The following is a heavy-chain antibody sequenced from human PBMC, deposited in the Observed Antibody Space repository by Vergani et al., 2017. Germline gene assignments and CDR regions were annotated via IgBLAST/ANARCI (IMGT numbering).Heavy chain of an antibody. Sequence: QVQLQESGPGLVKPSETLSLTCTVSGGSISSYYWSWIRQPPGKGLEWIGYIYYSGSTNYNPSLKSRVTISVDTSKNQFSLKLSSVTAADTAVYYCARGLGAYSSGWYNWFDPWGQGTLVTVSS. CDR3: ARGLGAYSSGWYNWFDP. V-gene: IGHV4-59*12. CDR2: IYYSGST. D-gene: IGHD6-19*01. J-gene: IGHJ5*02. CDR1: GGSISSYY.